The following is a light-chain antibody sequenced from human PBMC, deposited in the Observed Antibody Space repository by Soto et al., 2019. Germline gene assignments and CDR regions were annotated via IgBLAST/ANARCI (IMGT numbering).Light chain of an antibody. CDR2: EVS. CDR1: SXDVGRYIY. CDR3: SSYGGSNNYV. J-gene: IGLJ1*01. V-gene: IGLV2-8*01. Sequence: QSALTQPPSASGSPGQSVTISCTGTSXDVGRYIYVSWYQQHPGKAPKIIMYEVSKRPSGVPDRFSGSKSGNTASLTVSGLQAEDEADYYCSSYGGSNNYVFGTGTKVTVL.